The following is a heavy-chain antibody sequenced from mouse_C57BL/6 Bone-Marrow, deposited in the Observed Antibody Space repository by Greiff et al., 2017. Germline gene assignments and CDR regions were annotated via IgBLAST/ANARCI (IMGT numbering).Heavy chain of an antibody. J-gene: IGHJ4*01. Sequence: QVQLQQSGAELVMPGASVKLSCKASGYTFTSYWMHWVKQRPGQGLEWIGEIDPSDSYTNYNQKFKSKATLTVDTSSSTAYMQLSSLTSEDSAVYYCARRPSNWPGAMDYWGQGTSVTVSS. V-gene: IGHV1-69*01. CDR3: ARRPSNWPGAMDY. CDR1: GYTFTSYW. CDR2: IDPSDSYT. D-gene: IGHD4-1*01.